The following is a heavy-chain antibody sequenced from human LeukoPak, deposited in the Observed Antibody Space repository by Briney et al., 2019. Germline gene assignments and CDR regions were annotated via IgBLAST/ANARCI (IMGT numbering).Heavy chain of an antibody. CDR1: GFTFDDYA. J-gene: IGHJ4*02. CDR2: ISWNSGSI. D-gene: IGHD2-2*01. V-gene: IGHV3-9*01. CDR3: AAAPYQLLRTPMDY. Sequence: PGRSLRLSCAASGFTFDDYAMHWVRQAPGKGLEWVSGISWNSGSIGYADSVKGRFTISRDNAKNSLYPQMNSLRAEDTALYYCAAAPYQLLRTPMDYWGQGTLVTVSS.